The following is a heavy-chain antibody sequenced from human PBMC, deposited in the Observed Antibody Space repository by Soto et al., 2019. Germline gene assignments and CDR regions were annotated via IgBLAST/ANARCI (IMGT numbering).Heavy chain of an antibody. D-gene: IGHD3-9*01. CDR2: ISSIGST. CDR1: GGSISSGDYF. CDR3: ARGLVIRPYYYHGMDV. V-gene: IGHV4-30-4*01. Sequence: PSEPLSLPCTVSGGSISSGDYFWSWIRLYPGKGLEWIGYISSIGSTYYNPSLKSRVSVSRDTSKNQFSLKLSSVTTTDTAVYYCARGLVIRPYYYHGMDVWGQGTTVTVSS. J-gene: IGHJ6*02.